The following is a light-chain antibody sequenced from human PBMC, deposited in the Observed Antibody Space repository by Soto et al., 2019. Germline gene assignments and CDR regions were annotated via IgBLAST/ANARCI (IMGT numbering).Light chain of an antibody. CDR3: CSYAGTYTWV. Sequence: QSALTQPRSVSGSPGQSVTISCTGTSSDVGDYDYVSWYQQRPGKAPKLMVYDVTKRPSGVPDRFSGSKSANTASLTISGLQAEDEADYYCCSYAGTYTWVFGGGTKLTVL. V-gene: IGLV2-11*01. CDR2: DVT. CDR1: SSDVGDYDY. J-gene: IGLJ3*02.